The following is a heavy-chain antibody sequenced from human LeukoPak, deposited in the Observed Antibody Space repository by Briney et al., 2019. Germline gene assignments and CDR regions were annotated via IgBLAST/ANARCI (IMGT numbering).Heavy chain of an antibody. J-gene: IGHJ3*02. Sequence: SETLSLTCTVSGGSMSSGSSYWGWIRQPPGKGLEWIGTIYYSGSTYYNPSLKSRVTISADTSKNQFPLKLSSVTAADTAVYYCARTRGYSGYVDAFDIWGQGTMVTVFS. D-gene: IGHD5-12*01. CDR2: IYYSGST. V-gene: IGHV4-39*01. CDR3: ARTRGYSGYVDAFDI. CDR1: GGSMSSGSSY.